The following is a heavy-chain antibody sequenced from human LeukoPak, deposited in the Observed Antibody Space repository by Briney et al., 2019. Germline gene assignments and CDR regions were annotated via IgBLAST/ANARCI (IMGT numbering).Heavy chain of an antibody. J-gene: IGHJ5*02. V-gene: IGHV3-30*03. D-gene: IGHD4-23*01. CDR3: TRVGSGLRWGAADNWFDP. CDR2: ISVDGSNE. Sequence: PGRSLRLSCAASGFTFSSYGMHWVRQAPGKGLEWVAVISVDGSNEYYADSVKGRFTSSRDNANNSLYLEMSSLRVEDTAVYYCTRVGSGLRWGAADNWFDPWGQGTLVTVSS. CDR1: GFTFSSYG.